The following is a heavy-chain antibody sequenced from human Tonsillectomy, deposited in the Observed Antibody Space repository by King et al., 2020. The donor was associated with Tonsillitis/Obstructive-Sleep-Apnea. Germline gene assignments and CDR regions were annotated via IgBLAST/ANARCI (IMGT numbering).Heavy chain of an antibody. J-gene: IGHJ4*02. CDR3: ATYGKYYYYASGYYYYLDY. CDR2: FHPEDTET. CDR1: GYTVTDLA. V-gene: IGHV1-24*01. Sequence: QLVQSGAEVKKPGASVKVSCKVPGYTVTDLAIHWVRQAPGKGLEWMGGFHPEDTETIYAQKFLGRVTLTEDKSTDTAYMELSSLSSEDTAVYYCATYGKYYYYASGYYYYLDYWGQGTLVSVSS. D-gene: IGHD3-22*01.